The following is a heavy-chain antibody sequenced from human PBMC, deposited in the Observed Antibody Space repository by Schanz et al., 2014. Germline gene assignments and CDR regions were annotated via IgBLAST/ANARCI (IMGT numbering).Heavy chain of an antibody. J-gene: IGHJ4*02. CDR2: ISDNGIST. CDR3: AKAGSGWSTAGYYY. D-gene: IGHD6-19*01. Sequence: DVQLLESGGGLVQPGESLRLSCAASGFTFSSYAMSWVRQAPGKGLEWVSGISDNGISTYYADSVKGRFSISRENSKSILYLQMNSLRAEDTAVYYCAKAGSGWSTAGYYYWGQGTLVAVSS. CDR1: GFTFSSYA. V-gene: IGHV3-23*01.